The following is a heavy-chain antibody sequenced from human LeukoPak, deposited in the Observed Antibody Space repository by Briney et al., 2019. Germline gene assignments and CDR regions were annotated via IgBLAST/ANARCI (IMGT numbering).Heavy chain of an antibody. CDR1: GFIFTDHW. CDR2: IKEDESAK. V-gene: IGHV3-7*01. Sequence: GGSLRLSCAASGFIFTDHWMSWVRQAPGKGLEWVANIKEDESAKFYADSVRGRFTISRDDAKNSLYLQMNNLRVEDTAVYYCARAVDVADYWGRGTLVTVSS. CDR3: ARAVDVADY. D-gene: IGHD3-16*01. J-gene: IGHJ4*02.